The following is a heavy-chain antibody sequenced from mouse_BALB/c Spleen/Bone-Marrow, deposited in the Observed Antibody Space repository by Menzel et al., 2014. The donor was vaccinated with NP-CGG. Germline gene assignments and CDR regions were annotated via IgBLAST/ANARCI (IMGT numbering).Heavy chain of an antibody. V-gene: IGHV14-3*02. J-gene: IGHJ1*01. Sequence: EVQLLESGAELVKPGASVKLSCTASGFNIKDTYMHWVKQRPEQGLEWIGRIDPANGNTKYDPKFQGKATITADTSSNTAYLQLSSLTSEDTAVYYCASYYYGRYFDVWGAGTTVTVSS. D-gene: IGHD1-1*01. CDR3: ASYYYGRYFDV. CDR2: IDPANGNT. CDR1: GFNIKDTY.